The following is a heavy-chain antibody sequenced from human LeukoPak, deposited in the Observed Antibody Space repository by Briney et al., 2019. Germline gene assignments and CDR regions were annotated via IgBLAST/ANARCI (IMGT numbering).Heavy chain of an antibody. CDR3: ARAAILAAAGTFDY. Sequence: PGGSLRLSCVASGFTISTYVMTWVRQAPGKGLEWVSDISGRDGNTDYADSVKGRFTISRDNSKNTLYLQMNSLRAEDTAVYYCARAAILAAAGTFDYWGQGTLVTVSS. CDR1: GFTISTYV. J-gene: IGHJ4*02. CDR2: ISGRDGNT. D-gene: IGHD6-13*01. V-gene: IGHV3-23*01.